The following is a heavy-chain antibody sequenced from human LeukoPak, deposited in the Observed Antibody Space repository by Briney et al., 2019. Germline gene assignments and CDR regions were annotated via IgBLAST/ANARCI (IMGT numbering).Heavy chain of an antibody. D-gene: IGHD3-22*01. J-gene: IGHJ5*02. V-gene: IGHV1-18*01. Sequence: ASVKVSCKASGYTFPSYGISWVGPAPGQGLEWMGWISANNGNTNYAQKLQGRVTMTTDTSTSTAYMELRSLRSDDTAVYYCARDQEAITTGPWGQGTLVTVSS. CDR1: GYTFPSYG. CDR3: ARDQEAITTGP. CDR2: ISANNGNT.